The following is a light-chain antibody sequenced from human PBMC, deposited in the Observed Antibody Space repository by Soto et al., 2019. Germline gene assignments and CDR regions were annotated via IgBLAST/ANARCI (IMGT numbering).Light chain of an antibody. CDR1: QSVSSY. Sequence: EIVFTQSPATVSLSPVEIAALSWRASQSVSSYLAWYQQKPGQAPRLLIYDASNRATGIPARFSGSGSGTDFTLTISSLEPEDFAVYYCQQRSNWPVTFGPGTKVDIK. J-gene: IGKJ3*01. CDR2: DAS. V-gene: IGKV3-11*01. CDR3: QQRSNWPVT.